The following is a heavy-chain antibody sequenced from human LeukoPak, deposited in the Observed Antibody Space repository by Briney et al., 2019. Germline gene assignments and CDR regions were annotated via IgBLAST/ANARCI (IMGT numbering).Heavy chain of an antibody. J-gene: IGHJ4*02. CDR1: SGSISGSDYY. CDR2: INYSGNT. Sequence: PSETLSLTCTVSSGSISGSDYYWCWIRQPPGKGLEWIGSINYSGNTYYDSSLKSRVTISVDTSKNHFSLRLSSVTAADTAVYYCARLVVSYGNAFDHWGQGTLVTVSS. D-gene: IGHD2-21*01. CDR3: ARLVVSYGNAFDH. V-gene: IGHV4-39*02.